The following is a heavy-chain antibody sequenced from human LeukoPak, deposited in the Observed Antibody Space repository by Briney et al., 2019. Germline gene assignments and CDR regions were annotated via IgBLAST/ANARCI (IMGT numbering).Heavy chain of an antibody. CDR2: ISYDGSNK. CDR1: GFTFSSYG. J-gene: IGHJ4*02. Sequence: GGSLRLSCVTSGFTFSSYGMHWVRQAPGKGLEWVAVISYDGSNKYYVDSVKGRFTISRDNSKNTLYLQMNSLRAEDTAVYYCARMAPTGPQEDYWGQGTLVTVSS. CDR3: ARMAPTGPQEDY. D-gene: IGHD4-17*01. V-gene: IGHV3-30*03.